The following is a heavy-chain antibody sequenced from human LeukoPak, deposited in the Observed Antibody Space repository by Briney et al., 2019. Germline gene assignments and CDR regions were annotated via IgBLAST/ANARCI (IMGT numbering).Heavy chain of an antibody. CDR3: ARVDYVWGSYLIDY. CDR1: GGSISSYY. D-gene: IGHD3-16*02. V-gene: IGHV4-59*01. J-gene: IGHJ4*02. Sequence: SETLSLTCTVSGGSISSYYWSWIRQPPGKGLEWIGYIYYSGSTNYNPSLKSRVTISVDTSKNQFSLKLSSVTAADTAVYYCARVDYVWGSYLIDYWGQGTLVTVSS. CDR2: IYYSGST.